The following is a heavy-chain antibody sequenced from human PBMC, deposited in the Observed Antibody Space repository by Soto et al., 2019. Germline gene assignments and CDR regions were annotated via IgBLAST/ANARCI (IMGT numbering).Heavy chain of an antibody. D-gene: IGHD2-15*01. CDR3: ARDCSGGSCYFRANYYYYGMDV. Sequence: ASVKVSFKASGGTFSSYAISWLRQAPGQGLEWMGGIIPIFGTANYAQKFQGRVTITADKSTSTAYMELSSLRSEDTAVYYCARDCSGGSCYFRANYYYYGMDVWGQGTTVTVSS. V-gene: IGHV1-69*06. CDR2: IIPIFGTA. CDR1: GGTFSSYA. J-gene: IGHJ6*02.